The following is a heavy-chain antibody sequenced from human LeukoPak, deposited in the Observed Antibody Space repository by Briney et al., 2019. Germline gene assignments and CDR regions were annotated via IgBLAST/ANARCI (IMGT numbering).Heavy chain of an antibody. V-gene: IGHV3-30*04. Sequence: GGSLRLSCAASGFTFSSYAMHWVRQAPGKGLEGGAVISYDGSNKYYADSVKGRFTISRDNSKNPLYLKMNSLRAEDTAVYYCARGNSSGWYYFDYWGQGTLVTVSS. CDR2: ISYDGSNK. CDR1: GFTFSSYA. CDR3: ARGNSSGWYYFDY. D-gene: IGHD6-19*01. J-gene: IGHJ4*02.